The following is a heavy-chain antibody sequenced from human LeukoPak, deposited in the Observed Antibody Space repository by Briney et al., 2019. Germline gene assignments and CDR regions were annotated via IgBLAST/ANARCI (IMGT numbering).Heavy chain of an antibody. D-gene: IGHD1-26*01. Sequence: PSETLSLTCTVSGGSISSSSYYWGWIRQPPGKGLEWIGSIYYSGSTYYNPSLKSRVTISVDTSKNQFSLKLSSVTAADTAVYYCARDYGGSYYYYYYMDVWGKGTTVTVSS. V-gene: IGHV4-39*07. CDR1: GGSISSSSYY. J-gene: IGHJ6*03. CDR3: ARDYGGSYYYYYYMDV. CDR2: IYYSGST.